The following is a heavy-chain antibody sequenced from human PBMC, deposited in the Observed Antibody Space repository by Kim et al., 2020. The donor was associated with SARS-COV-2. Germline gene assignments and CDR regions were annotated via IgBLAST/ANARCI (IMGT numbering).Heavy chain of an antibody. CDR1: GFTFSNYG. CDR3: ARGEDIVTTMFVVVTPGVDY. J-gene: IGHJ4*02. D-gene: IGHD5-12*01. CDR2: IWNDGSKK. V-gene: IGHV3-33*01. Sequence: GGSLRLSCAASGFTFSNYGMHWVRQAPGKGLEWVAVIWNDGSKKYSADSVKGRFTISRDNSKNTLYLQMNSLRAEDTAVYYCARGEDIVTTMFVVVTPGVDYWGQGTLVTVSS.